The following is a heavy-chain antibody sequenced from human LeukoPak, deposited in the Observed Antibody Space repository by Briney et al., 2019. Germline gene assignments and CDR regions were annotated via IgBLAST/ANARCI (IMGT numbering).Heavy chain of an antibody. D-gene: IGHD2-21*01. CDR2: IRQDGSEE. J-gene: IGHJ6*02. Sequence: GGSLRLSCAASGFTFSSYAMSWVRQAPGKGLEWVANIRQDGSEEHYAASVKGRFTISRDNAKNSLFLQMSSLRADDTAMYYCARDKDVAYFGMDIWGQGTTVTVSS. CDR3: ARDKDVAYFGMDI. CDR1: GFTFSSYA. V-gene: IGHV3-7*03.